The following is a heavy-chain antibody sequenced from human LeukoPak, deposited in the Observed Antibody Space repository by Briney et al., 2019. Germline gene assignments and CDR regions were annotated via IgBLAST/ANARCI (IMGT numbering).Heavy chain of an antibody. V-gene: IGHV4-38-2*02. CDR3: ARTASFYNNYYFDY. CDR1: GFSTSSGYY. Sequence: SETLSLTGTVSGFSTSSGYYWGWIRQPPGKGLEWIGSVHHSGSTYYNPSLKTRVTISVDTSKNQFSLKLTSVTAADTAVYYCARTASFYNNYYFDYWGQGTLVTVSS. D-gene: IGHD3-10*01. CDR2: VHHSGST. J-gene: IGHJ4*02.